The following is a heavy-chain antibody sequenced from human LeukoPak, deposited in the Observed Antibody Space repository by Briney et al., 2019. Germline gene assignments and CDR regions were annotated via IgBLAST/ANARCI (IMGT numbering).Heavy chain of an antibody. CDR3: ARGLIVGATKGPTRPSYYFDY. CDR2: IYHTGNT. D-gene: IGHD1-26*01. J-gene: IGHJ4*02. Sequence: SETLSLTCTVSGGSISSGGYYWSWIRQHPGKGLEWIGYIYHTGNTYYNPSLKSRVTISVDTSKNQFSPKLSSVTAADTAVYYCARGLIVGATKGPTRPSYYFDYWGREPWSPSPQ. CDR1: GGSISSGGYY. V-gene: IGHV4-31*03.